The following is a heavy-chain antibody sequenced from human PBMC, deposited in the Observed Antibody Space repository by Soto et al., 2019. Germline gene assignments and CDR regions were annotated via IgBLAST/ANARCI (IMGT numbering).Heavy chain of an antibody. CDR2: ISYDGSNK. CDR3: ARDGSRSGYCGGIDY. D-gene: IGHD5-12*01. J-gene: IGHJ4*02. CDR1: GFTFRSYA. Sequence: QVQLVESGGGVVQPGRSPRLSCAASGFTFRSYAMHWVRQAPGKGLEWVAVISYDGSNKYYADSVKGRFTISRDNSKNKLYLQMNSLRAEDTGVYYCARDGSRSGYCGGIDYWGQGTLVTVSS. V-gene: IGHV3-30-3*01.